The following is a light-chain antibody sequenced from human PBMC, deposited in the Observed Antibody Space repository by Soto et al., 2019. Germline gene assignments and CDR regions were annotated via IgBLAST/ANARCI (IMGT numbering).Light chain of an antibody. Sequence: EMVLTQSPATLSLSPGERATLSCRASQSVSSSLAWYQQKPGQAPRLLIYGASKRAPGFPVRFSASGSGTDFTLTISSLEPEDFAVYSCQHRTNWEYTFGQGTKLEIK. CDR3: QHRTNWEYT. J-gene: IGKJ2*01. CDR2: GAS. CDR1: QSVSSS. V-gene: IGKV3-11*01.